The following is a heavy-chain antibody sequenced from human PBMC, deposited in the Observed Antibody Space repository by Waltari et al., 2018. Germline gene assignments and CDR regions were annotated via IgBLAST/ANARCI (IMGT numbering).Heavy chain of an antibody. CDR2: INHSGSI. CDR1: GGSFR. J-gene: IGHJ4*02. CDR3: ARGLETGTSSWHYFDA. D-gene: IGHD6-13*01. Sequence: QVQPQQWGAGLLKPSETLSLTCAVSGGSFRWIRQPPGQGLEWIGEINHSGSIRLNPSLKSRVTRSVDTSKNQLSLRLTSVTAADTAVYYCARGLETGTSSWHYFDAWGQGTLVTVSS. V-gene: IGHV4-34*01.